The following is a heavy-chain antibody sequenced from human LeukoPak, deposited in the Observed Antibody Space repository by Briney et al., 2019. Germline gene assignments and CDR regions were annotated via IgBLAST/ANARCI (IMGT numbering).Heavy chain of an antibody. J-gene: IGHJ5*02. CDR2: IRSKAYGGTT. CDR1: GFTFGDYA. Sequence: GGSLRLSCTASGFTFGDYAMSWVRQAPGRGLEWVGFIRSKAYGGTTEYAASVKGRFTISRDDSKSIAYLQMNSLKTEDTAVYYCAKGFTVVWKPPFDPWGQGTLVTVSS. V-gene: IGHV3-49*04. D-gene: IGHD2-8*02. CDR3: AKGFTVVWKPPFDP.